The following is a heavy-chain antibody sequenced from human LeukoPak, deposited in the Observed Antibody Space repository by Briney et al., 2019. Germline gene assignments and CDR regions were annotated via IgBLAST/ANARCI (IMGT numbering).Heavy chain of an antibody. V-gene: IGHV3-64D*06. CDR2: ISCNGGST. CDR1: GCTFSSYA. D-gene: IGHD5-18*01. Sequence: PGGSLRLSCSASGCTFSSYAMHWVRQAPGKGLEYVSSISCNGGSTYYAASVKGRFTISRDNYKNTLYLQMSSLRAEDTAMYYCVKDVRGYNYAYFDYWGQGTLVTVSS. CDR3: VKDVRGYNYAYFDY. J-gene: IGHJ4*02.